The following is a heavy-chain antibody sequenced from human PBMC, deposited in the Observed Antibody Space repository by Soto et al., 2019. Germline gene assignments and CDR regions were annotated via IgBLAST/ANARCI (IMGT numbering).Heavy chain of an antibody. Sequence: EVQLVESGGGLVKPGGSLRLSCAASGFTFSDYEMDWVRQAPGKGLEWVAYVSASGGTIFYADSVKGRFIISRDNAESSLSLQMNSLRADDTAVYYCTKEKSVVDSGYDAFDVWGQGTMVTVS. CDR2: VSASGGTI. V-gene: IGHV3-48*03. CDR1: GFTFSDYE. D-gene: IGHD5-12*01. J-gene: IGHJ3*01. CDR3: TKEKSVVDSGYDAFDV.